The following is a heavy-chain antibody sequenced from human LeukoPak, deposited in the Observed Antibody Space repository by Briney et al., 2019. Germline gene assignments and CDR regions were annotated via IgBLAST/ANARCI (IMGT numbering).Heavy chain of an antibody. CDR2: MNPNSGNT. J-gene: IGHJ1*01. V-gene: IGHV1-8*03. CDR1: GYTFTSYD. Sequence: ASVKVSCKASGYTFTSYDINWVRQATGQGLEWMGWMNPNSGNTGYAQKFQGRVTITRNTSISTAYMELSSLRSDDTAVYYCARSTTPNENEYFEHWGQGTLVTVSS. D-gene: IGHD2/OR15-2a*01. CDR3: ARSTTPNENEYFEH.